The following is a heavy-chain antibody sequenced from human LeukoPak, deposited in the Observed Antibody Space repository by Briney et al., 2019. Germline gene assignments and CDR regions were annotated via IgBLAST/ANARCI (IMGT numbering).Heavy chain of an antibody. CDR3: TAASGSYWYFDL. Sequence: ASETLSLTCTVSGGSISSSSYYWSWIRQPPGKGLEWIGFIYYSGSTNYNPSLKSRLTISVDTSKSQFSLRLSSVTAADTAVYYCTAASGSYWYFDLWGRGTLVTVSS. D-gene: IGHD6-13*01. CDR1: GGSISSSSYY. J-gene: IGHJ2*01. V-gene: IGHV4-61*05. CDR2: IYYSGST.